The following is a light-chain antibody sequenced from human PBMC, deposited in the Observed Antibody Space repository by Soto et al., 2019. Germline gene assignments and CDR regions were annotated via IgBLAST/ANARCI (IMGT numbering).Light chain of an antibody. V-gene: IGKV3-20*01. J-gene: IGKJ2*02. CDR3: QQYGSSPCI. Sequence: EIVLTQSPGTLSLSPGERATLSCRASQSVSNTYLAWYQQKPGQDPRLLIYGASSRATGNPDRFSGSGSGTVFTLTLSKLEPEDFAMYYCQQYGSSPCIFGHGTKLEIK. CDR2: GAS. CDR1: QSVSNTY.